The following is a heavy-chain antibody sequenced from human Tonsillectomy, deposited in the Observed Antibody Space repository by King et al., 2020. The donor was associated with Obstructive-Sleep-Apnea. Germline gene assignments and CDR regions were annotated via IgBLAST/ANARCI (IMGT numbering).Heavy chain of an antibody. CDR1: GFTFDDYA. V-gene: IGHV3-9*01. CDR2: ISWNSDNI. Sequence: VQLVESGGGLVQPGRSLRLSCAASGFTFDDYAIHWVRQAPGKGLEWVSGISWNSDNIHYADSVKGRFTISRDNAKNSLYLQMNSLRAEDTALYYCVKDSTPNVFYYFDYWGQGTLVTVSS. J-gene: IGHJ4*02. D-gene: IGHD2/OR15-2a*01. CDR3: VKDSTPNVFYYFDY.